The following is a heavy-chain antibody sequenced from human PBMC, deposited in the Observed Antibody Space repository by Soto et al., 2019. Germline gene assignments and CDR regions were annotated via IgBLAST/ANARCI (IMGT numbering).Heavy chain of an antibody. J-gene: IGHJ4*02. CDR3: ARLMDIVVVVAATDY. V-gene: IGHV3-7*01. D-gene: IGHD2-15*01. CDR2: IKQDGSEK. Sequence: GGSLRLSCAASGFTFSNYWMSWVRQAPGKGLEWVANIKQDGSEKYYVDSVKGRFTISRDNAKNSLYLQMNSLRAEVTAVYYCARLMDIVVVVAATDYWGQGTLVTVSS. CDR1: GFTFSNYW.